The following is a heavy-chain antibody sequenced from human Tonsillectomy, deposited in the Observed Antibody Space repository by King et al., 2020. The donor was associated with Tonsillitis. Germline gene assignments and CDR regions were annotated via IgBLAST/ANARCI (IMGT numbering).Heavy chain of an antibody. D-gene: IGHD3-10*01. V-gene: IGHV3-33*01. CDR1: GFNFSSYG. J-gene: IGHJ4*02. CDR2: IWYDGSNK. Sequence: VQLVESGGGVVQPGRSLRLSCAASGFNFSSYGMHWVRQAPGKGLEWVALIWYDGSNKNYGNSVKGRFTISRDNPKNTLYLQMDSLRAEDTAVYYCARGTYGSGSYYIPQYWGQGILVTVSS. CDR3: ARGTYGSGSYYIPQY.